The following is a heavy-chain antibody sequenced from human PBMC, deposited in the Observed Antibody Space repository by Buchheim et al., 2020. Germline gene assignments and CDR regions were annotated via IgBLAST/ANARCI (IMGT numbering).Heavy chain of an antibody. CDR2: INSDGSST. CDR3: ARDPLLNGGTLDY. D-gene: IGHD1-1*01. V-gene: IGHV3-74*01. J-gene: IGHJ4*02. CDR1: GFTFSDLW. Sequence: EVQLVESGGGLVQPGGSLRLSCAASGFTFSDLWMHWVRQTPGKGLMWVSRINSDGSSTIYGESVKGRFPVSRDNAKNTLYLPMNSLRAEDTGVYYCARDPLLNGGTLDYWGQGT.